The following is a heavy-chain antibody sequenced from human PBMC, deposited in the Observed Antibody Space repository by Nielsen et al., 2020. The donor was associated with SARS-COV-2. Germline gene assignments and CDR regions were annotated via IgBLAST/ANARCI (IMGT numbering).Heavy chain of an antibody. V-gene: IGHV3-74*01. CDR2: INSDGSST. J-gene: IGHJ4*02. D-gene: IGHD1-1*01. CDR3: ARRGSSWYDDY. CDR1: GFTFSSYW. Sequence: GESLKISCAASGFTFSSYWMHWVRQAPGKGLVWVSRINSDGSSTSYADSVKGRFTISRDNSKNTLYLQMGSLGPEDMAVYYCARRGSSWYDDYWGLGTLVTVSS.